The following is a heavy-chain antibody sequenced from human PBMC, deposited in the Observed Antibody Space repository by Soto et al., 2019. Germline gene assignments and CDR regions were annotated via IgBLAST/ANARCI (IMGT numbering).Heavy chain of an antibody. CDR2: ITNSGNII. D-gene: IGHD3-16*02. CDR1: GVTFNNYE. J-gene: IGHJ4*02. V-gene: IGHV3-48*03. CDR3: AGGVMYTGSYQD. Sequence: VNLVESGGGLVQPGGSLRLSCVASGVTFNNYEMAWVRQAPGKGLEWISYITNSGNIIKYADSVKGRFTISRDNAKNSLSLQMDSLRAEDTALYYCAGGVMYTGSYQDWGQGTLVTVSS.